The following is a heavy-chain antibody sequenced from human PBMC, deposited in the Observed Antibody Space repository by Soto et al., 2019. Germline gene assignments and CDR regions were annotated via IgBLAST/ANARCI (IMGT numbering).Heavy chain of an antibody. J-gene: IGHJ5*02. V-gene: IGHV3-15*04. CDR2: IESKIDGGTT. CDR3: ATHSWKSGGNFFDP. D-gene: IGHD1-20*01. CDR1: GFTFSAAW. Sequence: EVQLVESGGGLVKPGGSLRLSCAASGFTFSAAWMSWVRQAPGKGLEWVGRIESKIDGGTTDYAAPVKDRFTISRDDSKNTLFLQMNSLKTEDTAIYYCATHSWKSGGNFFDPWGQGTLVTVSS.